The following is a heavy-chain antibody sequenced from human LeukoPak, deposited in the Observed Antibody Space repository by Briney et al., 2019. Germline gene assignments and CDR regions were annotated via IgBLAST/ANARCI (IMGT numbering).Heavy chain of an antibody. CDR1: GFTFSSYD. J-gene: IGHJ4*02. D-gene: IGHD3-16*02. Sequence: GGSLRLSCAASGFTFSSYDMHWVHQATGKGLEWVSAIGTAGDTYYPGSVKGRFTISRENAKNSLYLQMNSLRAGDTAVYYCARRNAPASAYDYVWGSYRVDYWGQGTLVTVSS. CDR2: IGTAGDT. V-gene: IGHV3-13*01. CDR3: ARRNAPASAYDYVWGSYRVDY.